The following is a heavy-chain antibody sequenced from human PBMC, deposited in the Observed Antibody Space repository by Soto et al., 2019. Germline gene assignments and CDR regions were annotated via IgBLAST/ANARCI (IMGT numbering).Heavy chain of an antibody. D-gene: IGHD2-2*01. CDR3: ASSYALVYYYGMDV. CDR2: IYYSGST. CDR1: GGSISGVGCC. V-gene: IGHV4-31*03. Sequence: SETLSLTCTVSGGSISGVGCCWSGIRQHPGKGLEGIGYIYYSGSTYYNPSLKSRVTISVDTSKNQFSLKLSSVTAAETAVYYCASSYALVYYYGMDVWGQGTTVTVSS. J-gene: IGHJ6*02.